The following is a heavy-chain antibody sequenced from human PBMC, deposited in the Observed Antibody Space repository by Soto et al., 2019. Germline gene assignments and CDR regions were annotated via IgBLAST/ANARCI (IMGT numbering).Heavy chain of an antibody. J-gene: IGHJ4*02. CDR3: ARVAPGWHYFDY. CDR2: IKHDGSDK. D-gene: IGHD6-19*01. CDR1: GFTFSNSY. Sequence: PGGSLRLSCAASGFTFSNSYMGWVRQAPGKGLEWVANIKHDGSDKYYVDSVKGRFTISRDNTKNSLFLHMNSLRAEDTALYYCARVAPGWHYFDYWGQGTPVTVSS. V-gene: IGHV3-7*01.